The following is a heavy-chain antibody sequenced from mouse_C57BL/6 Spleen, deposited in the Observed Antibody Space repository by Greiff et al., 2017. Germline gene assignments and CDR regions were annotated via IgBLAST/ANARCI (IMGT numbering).Heavy chain of an antibody. J-gene: IGHJ2*01. Sequence: VQLQQSGAELARPGASVKLSCKASGYTLTCYGISWVKQRTGQCLEWIGELSPRSGNTYSNEKFKGKATLTANKSSSTAYMELRSLTSEDSAVYFCATPLITTVVASDYWGQGTTLTVSS. CDR2: LSPRSGNT. CDR3: ATPLITTVVASDY. CDR1: GYTLTCYG. D-gene: IGHD1-1*01. V-gene: IGHV1-81*01.